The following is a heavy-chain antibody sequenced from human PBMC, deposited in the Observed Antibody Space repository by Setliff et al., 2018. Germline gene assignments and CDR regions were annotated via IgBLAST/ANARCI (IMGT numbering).Heavy chain of an antibody. CDR1: GGSFTPYY. CDR2: VYYSGTA. D-gene: IGHD3-22*01. CDR3: ARAHTWSLPNDNSGYPGWFDP. Sequence: SETLSLTCTVSGGSFTPYYWSWIRQPPGKGLEWIGYVYYSGTAYYNPSLKSRVTMSVDTSKNHVSLKLSSVTAADTAVYYCARAHTWSLPNDNSGYPGWFDPWGQGTLVTSPQ. V-gene: IGHV4-59*08. J-gene: IGHJ5*02.